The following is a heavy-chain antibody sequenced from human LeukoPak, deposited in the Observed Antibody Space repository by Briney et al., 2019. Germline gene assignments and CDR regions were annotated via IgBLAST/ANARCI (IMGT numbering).Heavy chain of an antibody. V-gene: IGHV3-21*01. CDR1: GFTFSSYS. J-gene: IGHJ4*02. CDR2: ISSSSSYI. Sequence: GGSLRLSCAASGFTFSSYSMNWVRQAPGKGLEWVSSISSSSSYIYYADSVKGRFTISRDNAKNSLYLQMNSLRAEDTAVYYCARGGIAVAGPYYWGQGTLVTASS. D-gene: IGHD6-19*01. CDR3: ARGGIAVAGPYY.